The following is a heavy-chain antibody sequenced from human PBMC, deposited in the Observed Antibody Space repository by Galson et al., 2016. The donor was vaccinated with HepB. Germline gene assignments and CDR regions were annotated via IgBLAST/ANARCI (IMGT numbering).Heavy chain of an antibody. CDR1: GFTFSSYS. CDR3: VRDPVSPDPDS. V-gene: IGHV3-7*01. CDR2: INPGGSEK. J-gene: IGHJ4*02. Sequence: SLRLSCAASGFTFSSYSMNWVRQAPGKGLEWVALINPGGSEKYYVDSVKGRFTISRDNAQDSLYLQMNSLRAEDTALFHCVRDPVSPDPDSWGQGTLVTVSS.